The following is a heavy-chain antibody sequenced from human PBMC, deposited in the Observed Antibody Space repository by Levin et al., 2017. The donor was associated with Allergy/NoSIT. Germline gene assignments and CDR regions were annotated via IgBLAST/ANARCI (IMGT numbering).Heavy chain of an antibody. V-gene: IGHV4-39*01. D-gene: IGHD6-13*01. CDR3: ARHAIAAAVDAFDI. CDR1: GGSISSSSYY. CDR2: IFYSGSS. J-gene: IGHJ3*02. Sequence: PSETLSLTCTVSGGSISSSSYYWGWIRQPPGTGLEWIGSIFYSGSSYYNPSLKSRVTISVDTSKNQFSLKLSSVTAADTAVYYWARHAIAAAVDAFDIWGQGTMVTVSS.